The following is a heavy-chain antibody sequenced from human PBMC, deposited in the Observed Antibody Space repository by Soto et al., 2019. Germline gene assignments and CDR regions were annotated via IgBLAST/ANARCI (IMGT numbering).Heavy chain of an antibody. CDR3: ARVWGYGGNSRFAY. V-gene: IGHV4-31*03. J-gene: IGHJ4*02. CDR2: IYYSGST. Sequence: QVQLQESGPGLVKPSQTLSLTCTVSGGSISSGGYYWSWVRQHPGKGLDLIGYIYYSGSTYYNPSLKSRVIISLDTSKNHYSVKLSSVPAADTAVYYCARVWGYGGNSRFAYWGQGTLVIDSS. D-gene: IGHD4-17*01. CDR1: GGSISSGGYY.